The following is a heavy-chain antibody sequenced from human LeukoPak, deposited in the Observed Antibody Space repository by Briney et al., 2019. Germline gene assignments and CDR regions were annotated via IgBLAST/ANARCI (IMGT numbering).Heavy chain of an antibody. D-gene: IGHD2-2*02. Sequence: GGSLRLSCAASGFTFSDYYMTWIRQAPGKGLEWISYINSSGSTIYYAESVKGRFTISRDNYKNTLYLQMNSLRAEDTAVYYCAKGGAPTAIARFDYWGQGTLVTVSS. V-gene: IGHV3-11*01. CDR2: INSSGSTI. J-gene: IGHJ4*02. CDR1: GFTFSDYY. CDR3: AKGGAPTAIARFDY.